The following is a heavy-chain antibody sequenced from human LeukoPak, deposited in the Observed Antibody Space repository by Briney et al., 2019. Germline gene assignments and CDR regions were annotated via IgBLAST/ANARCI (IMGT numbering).Heavy chain of an antibody. CDR2: IKQDGITK. D-gene: IGHD3-9*01. CDR3: ASRAIDWYRDSNWFDP. Sequence: SGGSLRLSCAASGFTFTTFWMSWVRQVPGKGLEWLANIKQDGITKYYVDSVKGRFTISRDNANNALHLQINSLRAEDTAVYYCASRAIDWYRDSNWFDPWGQGTLVTVSS. V-gene: IGHV3-7*01. CDR1: GFTFTTFW. J-gene: IGHJ5*02.